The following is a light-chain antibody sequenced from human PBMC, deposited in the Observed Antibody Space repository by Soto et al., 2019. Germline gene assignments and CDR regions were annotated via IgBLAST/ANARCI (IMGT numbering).Light chain of an antibody. V-gene: IGKV3-15*01. CDR1: QSVGSN. Sequence: EKVMTQSPATLSVSPGERATLSCRASQSVGSNLAWYQQTPGQAPRLLIYGASTRATGIPARFSGSGSGTEFTLTISSLQSEDFGVYYCQQYNNWPPITFGQGTQLEIK. J-gene: IGKJ5*01. CDR2: GAS. CDR3: QQYNNWPPIT.